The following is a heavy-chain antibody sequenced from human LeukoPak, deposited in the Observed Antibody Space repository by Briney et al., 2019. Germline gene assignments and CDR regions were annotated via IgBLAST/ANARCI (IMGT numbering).Heavy chain of an antibody. J-gene: IGHJ6*03. CDR2: IYISGST. D-gene: IGHD3-9*01. CDR1: GGSISSYY. Sequence: SETLSLTCTVSGGSISSYYWSWIRQPAGKGLEWIGGIYISGSTNYNPSFKSRVTMSVDTSKNQFSLKLSSVTAADTAVYYCARDLYYDILTGYRLGVYYYYMDVWGKGTTVTISS. V-gene: IGHV4-4*07. CDR3: ARDLYYDILTGYRLGVYYYYMDV.